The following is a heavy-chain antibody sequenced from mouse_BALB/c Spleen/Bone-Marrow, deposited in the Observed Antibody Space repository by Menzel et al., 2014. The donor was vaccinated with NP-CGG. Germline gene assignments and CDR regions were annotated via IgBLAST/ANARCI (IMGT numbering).Heavy chain of an antibody. J-gene: IGHJ2*01. CDR2: ISSGSSSI. Sequence: DVMLVESGGGLVQPGGSRKLSCAASGFTFSSFGMHWARQTPEKGLEWVAYISSGSSSIYYADTVKGRFTISRDNPKNTLFLQVTSLRSEDTAMYYCTRGGNWDDFDYWGQGTTLTVSS. V-gene: IGHV5-17*02. CDR1: GFTFSSFG. CDR3: TRGGNWDDFDY. D-gene: IGHD4-1*01.